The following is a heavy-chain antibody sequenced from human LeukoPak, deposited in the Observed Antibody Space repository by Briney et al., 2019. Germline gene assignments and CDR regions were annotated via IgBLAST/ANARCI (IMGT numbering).Heavy chain of an antibody. D-gene: IGHD4-23*01. J-gene: IGHJ4*02. CDR2: IHPNSGKT. V-gene: IGHV1-8*01. Sequence: ASEKVSCKASGYNFRDQEINWVRQASGQGLEWVGWIHPNSGKTGYAQKFQGRVSMTRTTSISTTYMELTSLTSEDTAVYYCARGRYGGNRFFDNWGQGTQLIVSS. CDR3: ARGRYGGNRFFDN. CDR1: GYNFRDQE.